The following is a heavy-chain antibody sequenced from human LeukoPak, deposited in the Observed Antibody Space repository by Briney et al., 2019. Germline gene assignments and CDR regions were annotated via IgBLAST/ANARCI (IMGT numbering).Heavy chain of an antibody. Sequence: GGSLRLSCAASGFTFSSYSMNWVRQAPGKGLEWVSSISSSSSYIYYADSVKGRFTISRDNAKNSLYLQMNSLRAEDTAVYYCTQSQYYFGSGTHDYWGQGTLVTVSS. CDR3: TQSQYYFGSGTHDY. CDR1: GFTFSSYS. D-gene: IGHD3-10*01. CDR2: ISSSSSYI. J-gene: IGHJ4*02. V-gene: IGHV3-21*01.